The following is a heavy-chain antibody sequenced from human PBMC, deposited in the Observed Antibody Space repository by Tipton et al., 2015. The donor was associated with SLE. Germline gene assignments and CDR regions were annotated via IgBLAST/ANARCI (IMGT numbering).Heavy chain of an antibody. J-gene: IGHJ4*02. CDR2: IYYSGST. CDR3: ARGEYSYYFDY. D-gene: IGHD2/OR15-2a*01. Sequence: TLSLTCTVSGDSISSSSYYWGWIRQPPGKGLEWIGSIYYSGSTYYNPSLKSRVTISVDTSKNQFSLKLSSVTAADTAVYYCARGEYSYYFDYWGQGTLVTVSS. CDR1: GDSISSSSYY. V-gene: IGHV4-39*07.